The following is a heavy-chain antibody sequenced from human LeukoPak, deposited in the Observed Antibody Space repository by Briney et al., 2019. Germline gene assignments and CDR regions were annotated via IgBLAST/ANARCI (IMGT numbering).Heavy chain of an antibody. Sequence: GGSLRLSCAASGFTFSNYAMGWVRQAPGKGLEWVSSISVSGGNTYHADSVKGRFTISRDNSKNTLDLQMNSLRAEDTAVYYCAKWGHSGSYYDYWGQGTLVTVSS. CDR1: GFTFSNYA. CDR3: AKWGHSGSYYDY. V-gene: IGHV3-23*01. J-gene: IGHJ4*02. D-gene: IGHD1-26*01. CDR2: ISVSGGNT.